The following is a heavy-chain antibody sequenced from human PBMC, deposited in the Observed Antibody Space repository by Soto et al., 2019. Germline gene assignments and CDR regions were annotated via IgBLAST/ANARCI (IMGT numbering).Heavy chain of an antibody. J-gene: IGHJ3*02. CDR1: GFTFDDYA. D-gene: IGHD2-15*01. CDR3: AKDFRKIVVVVAATWGDDAFDI. CDR2: ISWNSGSI. V-gene: IGHV3-9*01. Sequence: GGSLRLSCAASGFTFDDYAMHWVRQAPGKVLEWVSGISWNSGSIGYADSVKGRFTISRDNTKNSLYLQMNSLRAEDTALYYCAKDFRKIVVVVAATWGDDAFDIWGQGTMVTVSS.